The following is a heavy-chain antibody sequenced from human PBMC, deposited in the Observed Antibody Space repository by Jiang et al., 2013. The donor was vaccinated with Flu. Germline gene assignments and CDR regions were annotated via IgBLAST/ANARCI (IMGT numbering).Heavy chain of an antibody. CDR3: ARDYGGNSGWFDP. CDR2: MNPNSGNT. CDR1: GYTFTSYD. V-gene: IGHV1-8*01. Sequence: SVKVSCEASGYTFTSYDLNWVRQAPGQGLEWVGWMNPNSGNTGYAEKFQGRVTMTRDTSISTAYMELTSLRSEDTAVYYCARDYGGNSGWFDPWGQGTLVTVSS. J-gene: IGHJ5*02. D-gene: IGHD4-23*01.